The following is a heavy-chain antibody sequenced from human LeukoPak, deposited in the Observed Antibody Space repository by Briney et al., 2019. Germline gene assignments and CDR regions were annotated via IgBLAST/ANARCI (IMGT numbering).Heavy chain of an antibody. CDR3: ARYSGTGVDY. Sequence: SETLSLTCTVSGGSISSYYWSWIRQPPGKGLEWIGYIYTSGSTNYNPSLKSRVTISIDTSKHQFYLKLSAVTASDSAVYYCARYSGTGVDYWGQGTLVTVSS. CDR2: IYTSGST. J-gene: IGHJ4*02. V-gene: IGHV4-4*09. D-gene: IGHD1/OR15-1a*01. CDR1: GGSISSYY.